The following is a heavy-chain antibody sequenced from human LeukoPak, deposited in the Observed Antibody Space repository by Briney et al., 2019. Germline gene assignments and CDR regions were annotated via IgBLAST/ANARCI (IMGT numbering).Heavy chain of an antibody. Sequence: GGSLRLSCAASGFSVSTNYLTWVRQAPGKGLEWVSIIYGGGNTYYAGSVKGRFIISRDSSKNTLYLQMSSLRAEDTAVYYCARDDNWNDGRGLDDWGQGTLVTVSS. D-gene: IGHD1-1*01. V-gene: IGHV3-53*01. CDR3: ARDDNWNDGRGLDD. CDR1: GFSVSTNY. CDR2: IYGGGNT. J-gene: IGHJ4*02.